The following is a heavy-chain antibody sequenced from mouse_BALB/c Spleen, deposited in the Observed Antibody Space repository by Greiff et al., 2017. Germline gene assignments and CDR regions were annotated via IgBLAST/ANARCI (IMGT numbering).Heavy chain of an antibody. Sequence: VQLQQSGPELDKPGASVKISCKAPGYPFPGFNMNWVKQSNGKSLEWIGNIDPYYGCTSYNQKFKGKATLTVDKSSSPAYMQLKSLTSEDSAVYCGGRDGNYVMDYWGQGTSVTVSS. CDR2: IDPYYGCT. CDR1: GYPFPGFN. J-gene: IGHJ4*01. V-gene: IGHV1-39*01. CDR3: GRDGNYVMDY. D-gene: IGHD2-1*01.